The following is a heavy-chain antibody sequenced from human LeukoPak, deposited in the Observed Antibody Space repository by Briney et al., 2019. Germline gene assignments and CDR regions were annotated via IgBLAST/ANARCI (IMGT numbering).Heavy chain of an antibody. CDR2: IYYSGST. D-gene: IGHD3-22*01. J-gene: IGHJ4*02. Sequence: SETLSLTCTVSGGSISSSSYYWSWIRQPPGKGLEWIGYIYYSGSTNYNPSLKSRVTISVDTSKNQFSLKLSSVTAADTAVYYCARVGLDYDSSGYYYGGKNYFDYWGQGTLVTVSS. CDR1: GGSISSSSYY. CDR3: ARVGLDYDSSGYYYGGKNYFDY. V-gene: IGHV4-61*01.